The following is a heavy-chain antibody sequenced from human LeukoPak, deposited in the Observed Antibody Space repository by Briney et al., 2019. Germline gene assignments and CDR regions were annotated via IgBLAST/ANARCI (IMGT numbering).Heavy chain of an antibody. CDR1: GYSFTTYW. Sequence: GESLKISCKGSGYSFTTYWIGWVRQMPGRGLEWMGIIYPDDSDTIYSPSFQGQVTISADKSISTAYLQWSSLKASDTAMYYCARQEQQLGGIDIWGQGTMVTVSS. V-gene: IGHV5-51*01. CDR2: IYPDDSDT. D-gene: IGHD6-13*01. CDR3: ARQEQQLGGIDI. J-gene: IGHJ3*02.